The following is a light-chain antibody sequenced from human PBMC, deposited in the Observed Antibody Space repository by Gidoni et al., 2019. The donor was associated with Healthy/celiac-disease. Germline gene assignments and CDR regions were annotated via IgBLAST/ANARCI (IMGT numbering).Light chain of an antibody. CDR2: AAS. CDR1: QGISNY. Sequence: DIQMTQSPSSLSASVGDRVPITCRSSQGISNYLAWYQQKPGKVPKLLIYAASTLQSGVPSRFSGSGSGTDFTLTISSLQPEDVSTYYCQKYNSAPRTFGQGTKVEIK. CDR3: QKYNSAPRT. V-gene: IGKV1-27*01. J-gene: IGKJ1*01.